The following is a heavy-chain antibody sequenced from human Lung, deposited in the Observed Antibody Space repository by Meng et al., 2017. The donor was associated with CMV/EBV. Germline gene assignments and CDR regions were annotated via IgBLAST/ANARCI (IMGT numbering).Heavy chain of an antibody. Sequence: QVQLVQSGAEVKKPXASVKVSCXASGYIXSGYHIQWVRQAPGQGLEWMGWINPHSGGTAYAQKFQGRVTMTSDTSISTAYMELTSLRSDDTAIYYCARQGNKDYYYGSGNYYNNWFDPWGQGTLVIVSS. CDR3: ARQGNKDYYYGSGNYYNNWFDP. CDR2: INPHSGGT. J-gene: IGHJ5*02. CDR1: GYIXSGYH. D-gene: IGHD3-10*01. V-gene: IGHV1-2*02.